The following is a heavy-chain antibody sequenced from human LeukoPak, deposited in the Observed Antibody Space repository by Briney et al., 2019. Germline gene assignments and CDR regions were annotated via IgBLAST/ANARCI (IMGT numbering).Heavy chain of an antibody. J-gene: IGHJ4*02. CDR1: GFTFSNYA. CDR2: ISFDGTNK. Sequence: GGFLRLSCAASGFTFSNYAMHWVRQAPGKGLEWVAVISFDGTNKYYANSVQGRFTISRDNSKNTLYLQMNSLRAEDTALYYCARDMYDNGWSSFDYWGQGTLVTVSS. D-gene: IGHD3-10*01. CDR3: ARDMYDNGWSSFDY. V-gene: IGHV3-30-3*01.